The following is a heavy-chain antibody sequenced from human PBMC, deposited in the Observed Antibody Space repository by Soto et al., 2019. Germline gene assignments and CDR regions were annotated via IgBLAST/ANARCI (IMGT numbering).Heavy chain of an antibody. D-gene: IGHD4-17*01. CDR3: ARSWDYGDPYYFDY. CDR2: IYTSGST. V-gene: IGHV4-4*07. Sequence: PSLTCTVSGGSISSYYWSWIRQPAGKGLEWIGRIYTSGSTNYNPSLKSRVTMSVDTSKNQFSLKLSSVTAADTAVYYCARSWDYGDPYYFDYWGQGTLVTVSS. CDR1: GGSISSYY. J-gene: IGHJ4*02.